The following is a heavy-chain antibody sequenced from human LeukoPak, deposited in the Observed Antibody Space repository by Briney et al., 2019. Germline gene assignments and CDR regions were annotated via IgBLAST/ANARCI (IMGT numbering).Heavy chain of an antibody. J-gene: IGHJ4*02. CDR1: GGSISSSSYY. D-gene: IGHD1-26*01. CDR3: ALGIAGAFDY. CDR2: IYYSGST. Sequence: SETLSLTCTVSGGSISSSSYYWGWIRQPPGKGLEWIGSIYYSGSTYYNPSLKSRVTISVDTSKNQFSLKLSSVTAAGTAVYYCALGIAGAFDYWGQGTLVTVSS. V-gene: IGHV4-39*01.